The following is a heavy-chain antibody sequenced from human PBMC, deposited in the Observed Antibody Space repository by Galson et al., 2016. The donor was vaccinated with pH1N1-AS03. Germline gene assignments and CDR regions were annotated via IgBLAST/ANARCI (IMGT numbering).Heavy chain of an antibody. CDR2: ISHIGNT. D-gene: IGHD1-26*01. J-gene: IGHJ4*02. CDR1: GYSISSGFH. Sequence: ETLSLTCAVSGYSISSGFHWAWVRQPPSKGLEWIGTISHIGNTYYNPSLKSRVTMSVDTSKNQFSLKLSSVTAADAAVYYCARFSGSYQFDYWGQGTLVTVSS. V-gene: IGHV4-38-2*01. CDR3: ARFSGSYQFDY.